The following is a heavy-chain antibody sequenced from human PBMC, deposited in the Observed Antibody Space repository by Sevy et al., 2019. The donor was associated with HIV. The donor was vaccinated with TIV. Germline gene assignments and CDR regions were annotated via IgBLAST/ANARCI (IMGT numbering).Heavy chain of an antibody. Sequence: GGSLRLSCAASGFTFSSYSMNWVRQAPGKGLEWVSSISSSSSYIYYADSVKGRFTISRDNAKNSPYLQMNSLRAEDTAVYYCARDAIYCSGGSCYSHYYYGMDVWGQGTTVTVSS. CDR3: ARDAIYCSGGSCYSHYYYGMDV. J-gene: IGHJ6*02. V-gene: IGHV3-21*01. CDR2: ISSSSSYI. D-gene: IGHD2-15*01. CDR1: GFTFSSYS.